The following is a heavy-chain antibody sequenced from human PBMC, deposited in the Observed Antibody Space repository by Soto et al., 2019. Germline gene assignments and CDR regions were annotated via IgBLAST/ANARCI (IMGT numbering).Heavy chain of an antibody. J-gene: IGHJ3*02. CDR2: ISGSGGST. CDR1: GFTFSSYA. D-gene: IGHD5-12*01. Sequence: GGSLRLSCAASGFTFSSYAMSWVRQAPGKGLEWVSAISGSGGSTYYADSVKGRCTISRDNSKNTLYLQMNSLRAEDTAVYYCAKDWLGVVYSGYDNDAFDIWGQGTMVTVSS. V-gene: IGHV3-23*01. CDR3: AKDWLGVVYSGYDNDAFDI.